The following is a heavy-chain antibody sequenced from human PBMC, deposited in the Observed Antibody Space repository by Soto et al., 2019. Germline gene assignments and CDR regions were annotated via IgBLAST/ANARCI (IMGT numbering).Heavy chain of an antibody. J-gene: IGHJ6*02. CDR2: IKEDGNEK. CDR1: RFSFANYW. Sequence: EVQLVESGGGLVQPGGSPRLSCAASRFSFANYWMSWVRQAQGKGLEWVGHIKEDGNEKSYADSVKGRFTISRDNAKKSVYLQMKSMRAEDTAVYYCARGIDDQASYGMDLWGQGTTVTVSS. CDR3: ARGIDDQASYGMDL. V-gene: IGHV3-7*01.